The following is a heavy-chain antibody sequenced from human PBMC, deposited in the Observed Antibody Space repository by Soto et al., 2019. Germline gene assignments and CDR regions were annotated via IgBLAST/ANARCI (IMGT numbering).Heavy chain of an antibody. CDR3: ARGDRGGSGSPASYYYSGLDV. CDR2: VSAGGDMT. J-gene: IGHJ6*02. V-gene: IGHV3-23*01. D-gene: IGHD3-10*01. CDR1: GFTFSSYA. Sequence: GGSLRLSCAASGFTFSSYAMSWVRQAPGKGLEWVSSVSAGGDMTYYSDSVKGRFTISRDNSNNALFLQMSSLRAEDTALYYCARGDRGGSGSPASYYYSGLDVWGQGTTVTVSS.